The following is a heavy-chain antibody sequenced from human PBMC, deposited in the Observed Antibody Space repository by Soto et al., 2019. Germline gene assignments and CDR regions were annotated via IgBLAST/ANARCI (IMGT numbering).Heavy chain of an antibody. CDR1: GYTFTGYY. CDR3: ARERGGPKDYYYYMDV. D-gene: IGHD2-15*01. CDR2: INPNGGST. V-gene: IGHV1-46*03. Sequence: ASVKVSCKASGYTFTGYYMHWVRQAPGQGLEWMGRINPNGGSTSYAQKFQGRVTMTRDTSTSTVYMELSSLRSEDTAVYYCARERGGPKDYYYYMDVWGKGTTVTVSS. J-gene: IGHJ6*03.